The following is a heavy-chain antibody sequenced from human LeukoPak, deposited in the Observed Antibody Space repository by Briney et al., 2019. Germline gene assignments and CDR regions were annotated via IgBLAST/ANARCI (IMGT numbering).Heavy chain of an antibody. V-gene: IGHV4-30-4*08. D-gene: IGHD4-23*01. CDR1: VGSISSGDYY. Sequence: SETLSLTSTLSVGSISSGDYYWSWIRQPPGKGLEWIGYIYYSGSTYYNPSLKSRVTISVDTSKNQFSLKLSSVTAADTAVYYCARDPAYGGNPGFDYWGQGTLVTVSS. J-gene: IGHJ4*02. CDR2: IYYSGST. CDR3: ARDPAYGGNPGFDY.